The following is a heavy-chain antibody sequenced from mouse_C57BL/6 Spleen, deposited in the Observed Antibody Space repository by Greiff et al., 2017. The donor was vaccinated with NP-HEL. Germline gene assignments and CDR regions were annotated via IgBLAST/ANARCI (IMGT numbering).Heavy chain of an antibody. CDR2: ISYSGST. V-gene: IGHV3-8*01. CDR1: GYSITSDY. D-gene: IGHD2-4*01. J-gene: IGHJ1*03. CDR3: ARGHDYGDWYFDV. Sequence: DVQLQESGPGLAKPSPTLSLTCSVTGYSITSDYWNWIRKFPGNKLEYMGYISYSGSTYYNPSLKSRISITRDTSKNQYYLQLNSLTTEDTATYYCARGHDYGDWYFDVWGTGTTVTVSS.